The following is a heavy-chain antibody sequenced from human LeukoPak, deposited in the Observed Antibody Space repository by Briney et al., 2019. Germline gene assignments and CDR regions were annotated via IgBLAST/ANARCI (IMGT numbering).Heavy chain of an antibody. CDR2: IIPILDIV. CDR1: GGTFSSDG. V-gene: IGHV1-69*04. CDR3: ARVGSSASRYYYDYYGMDV. D-gene: IGHD6-6*01. Sequence: ASVKVSCKASGGTFSSDGISWVRQAPGQGLEWMGRIIPILDIVNYAQKFQGRVTITADKSTSTAYMELSSLRFEDTAVYYCARVGSSASRYYYDYYGMDVWGQGTTVTVSS. J-gene: IGHJ6*02.